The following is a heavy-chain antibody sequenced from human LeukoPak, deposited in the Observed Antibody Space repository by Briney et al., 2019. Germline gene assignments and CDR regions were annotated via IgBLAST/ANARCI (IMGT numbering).Heavy chain of an antibody. J-gene: IGHJ4*02. CDR1: GFTFGSFG. D-gene: IGHD6-13*01. CDR3: AKSMGRSGWYGGY. CDR2: ISDSGGST. V-gene: IGHV3-23*01. Sequence: GGSLRLSCAASGFTFGSFGMTWVRQAPGKGLEWVSGISDSGGSTYYADSVKGRFTISRGNSKNTVYLQMNSLRAEDTAIYYCAKSMGRSGWYGGYWGQGTLVTVSS.